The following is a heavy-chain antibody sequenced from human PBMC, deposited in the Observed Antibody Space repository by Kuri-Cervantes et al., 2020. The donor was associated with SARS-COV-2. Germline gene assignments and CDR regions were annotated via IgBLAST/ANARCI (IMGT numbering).Heavy chain of an antibody. D-gene: IGHD6-6*01. CDR2: IYWNDDK. Sequence: SGPTLVKPTQTLTLTCTFSGFSLSTSGVGVGWIRQPPGKALEWLALIYWNDDKRYSPSLKSRLTITKDPSKNQVVLTMTNMDPVDTATYYYASIAARRVSYYYYGMDVWGQGTTVTVSS. CDR3: ASIAARRVSYYYYGMDV. CDR1: GFSLSTSGVG. V-gene: IGHV2-5*01. J-gene: IGHJ6*02.